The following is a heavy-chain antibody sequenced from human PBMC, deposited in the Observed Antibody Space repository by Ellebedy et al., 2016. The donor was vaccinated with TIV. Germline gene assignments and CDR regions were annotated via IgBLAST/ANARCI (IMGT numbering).Heavy chain of an antibody. CDR2: IYYSGST. Sequence: MPSETLSLTCTVSGGSISSYYWSWIRQPPGKGLEWIGYIYYSGSTNYNPSLNSRVTISVDTSKNQFSLKLTSVTAADTAVYYCARKRWLQGFDYWGQGTLVTVSS. V-gene: IGHV4-59*08. CDR1: GGSISSYY. CDR3: ARKRWLQGFDY. J-gene: IGHJ4*02. D-gene: IGHD5-24*01.